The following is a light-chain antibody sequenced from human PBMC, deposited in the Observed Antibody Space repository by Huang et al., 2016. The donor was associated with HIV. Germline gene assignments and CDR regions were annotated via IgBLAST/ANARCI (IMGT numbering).Light chain of an antibody. V-gene: IGKV1-13*02. Sequence: AVHLTQSPSSLSASVGDTVIISCRARQDIGTSLAWYQHKTGKAPKLLISVASSLQAGVPSRFSGDSAGTYFTLFISDLQTEDFATYYCQQLHSYPSTFGQGTRLDIK. CDR1: QDIGTS. CDR3: QQLHSYPST. J-gene: IGKJ5*01. CDR2: VAS.